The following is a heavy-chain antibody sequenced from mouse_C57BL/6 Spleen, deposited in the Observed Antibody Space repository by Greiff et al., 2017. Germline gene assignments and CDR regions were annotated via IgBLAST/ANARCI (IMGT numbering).Heavy chain of an antibody. Sequence: ESGPGLVKPSQALSLTCPVTGYSITSGYYWNWIRQFPGNKLEWMGYISYDGSHNYNPSLKNRISIPRDPYKHQFFLKLNSVTTEDTATYYCARDRGRGGYFDVWGTGTTVTVAS. V-gene: IGHV3-6*01. J-gene: IGHJ1*03. CDR2: ISYDGSH. CDR1: GYSITSGYY. CDR3: ARDRGRGGYFDV.